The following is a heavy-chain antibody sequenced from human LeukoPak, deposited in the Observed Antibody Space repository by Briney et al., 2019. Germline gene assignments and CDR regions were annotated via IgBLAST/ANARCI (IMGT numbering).Heavy chain of an antibody. V-gene: IGHV1-24*01. Sequence: ASVKVSCKVSGYTLTELSMHWVRQAPGKGLEWMGGFDPEDGETIYAQKFQGRVTMTEDTSTDTAYMELSSLRSEDTAVYYCARAPVNYDILTGYYKGGAFDIWGQGTMVTVSS. CDR1: GYTLTELS. J-gene: IGHJ3*02. D-gene: IGHD3-9*01. CDR2: FDPEDGET. CDR3: ARAPVNYDILTGYYKGGAFDI.